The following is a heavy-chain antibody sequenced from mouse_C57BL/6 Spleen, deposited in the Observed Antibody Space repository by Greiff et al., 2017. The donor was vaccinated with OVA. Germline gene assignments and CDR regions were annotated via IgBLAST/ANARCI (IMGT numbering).Heavy chain of an antibody. Sequence: EVQGVESGGGLVQPGGSMKLSCAASGFTFSDAWMDWVRQSPEKGLEWVAEIRNKANNHATYYAESVKGRFTISRDDSKSSVYLQMNSLRAEDTGIYYCTRPSVAWFAYWGQGTLVTVSA. V-gene: IGHV6-6*01. CDR1: GFTFSDAW. J-gene: IGHJ3*01. CDR3: TRPSVAWFAY. CDR2: IRNKANNHAT. D-gene: IGHD3-2*02.